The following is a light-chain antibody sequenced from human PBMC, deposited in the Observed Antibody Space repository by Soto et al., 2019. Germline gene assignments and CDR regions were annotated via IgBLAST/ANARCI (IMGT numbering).Light chain of an antibody. Sequence: QPVVTQPPSVSGAPGQRVTISRTGSSSNIGAGYDVHWYQQLPGTAPKLLIYGNNNRPSGVPDRFSGSKSGTSASLAITGLQAEDEADYYCQSYDSSLSGYVFGTGTKLTVL. V-gene: IGLV1-40*01. CDR3: QSYDSSLSGYV. CDR1: SSNIGAGYD. CDR2: GNN. J-gene: IGLJ1*01.